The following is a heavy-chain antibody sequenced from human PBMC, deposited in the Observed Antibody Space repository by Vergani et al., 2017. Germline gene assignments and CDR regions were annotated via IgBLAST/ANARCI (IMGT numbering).Heavy chain of an antibody. CDR2: ISGSGGST. CDR1: GFTFSSYA. V-gene: IGHV3-23*01. CDR3: AKDREYSGYGAAVDI. Sequence: EVQLLESGGGLVQPGGSLRLSCAASGFTFSSYAMSWVRQAPGKGLEWVSAISGSGGSTYYADSVKGRFTISRDNSKNTLYLQMNSLGAEDTAVYYFAKDREYSGYGAAVDIWGQGTMVTVSS. D-gene: IGHD5-12*01. J-gene: IGHJ3*02.